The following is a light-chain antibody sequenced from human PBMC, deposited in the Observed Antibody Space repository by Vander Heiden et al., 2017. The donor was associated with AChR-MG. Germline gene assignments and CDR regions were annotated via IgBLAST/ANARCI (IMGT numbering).Light chain of an antibody. Sequence: ELVLTQSPGTLSLSPGERATLSCRASQSVSSSYLAWYQQKPGQAPRLLIYGASSRATGIPDRFSGSGYGTDFTLTISRLEPEDFAVYYCQQYGSSPPYTFGQGTKLEIK. J-gene: IGKJ2*01. CDR1: QSVSSSY. CDR2: GAS. CDR3: QQYGSSPPYT. V-gene: IGKV3-20*01.